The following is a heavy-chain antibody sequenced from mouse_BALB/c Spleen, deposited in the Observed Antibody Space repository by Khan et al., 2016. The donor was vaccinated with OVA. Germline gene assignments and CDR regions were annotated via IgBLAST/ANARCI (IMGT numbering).Heavy chain of an antibody. J-gene: IGHJ4*01. Sequence: QVQLQQSGAELVRPGTSVKMSCKAAGYTFTKYWIGWVKQRPGHGLEWIGDIYPGNGNTNYNEKFKGKATLTADTSSSTAYMHLNSLTSEDSAIYYCARPYYYSSTYDTMDAWGQGTSVTVSS. CDR3: ARPYYYSSTYDTMDA. D-gene: IGHD1-1*01. V-gene: IGHV1-63*02. CDR1: GYTFTKYW. CDR2: IYPGNGNT.